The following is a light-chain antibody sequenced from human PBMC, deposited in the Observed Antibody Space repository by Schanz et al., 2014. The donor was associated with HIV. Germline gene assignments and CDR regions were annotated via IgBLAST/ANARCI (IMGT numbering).Light chain of an antibody. V-gene: IGKV3-20*01. CDR1: QSISNTY. Sequence: EIVMTQSPATLSVSPGERATLSCRASQSISNTYLAWYQQKPGQAPRLLLYGASRRATGIPDRFSGSGSGTDFTLTISRLEPEDFAVYYCQQYHSSRGTFGGGTKVELK. CDR3: QQYHSSRGT. J-gene: IGKJ4*01. CDR2: GAS.